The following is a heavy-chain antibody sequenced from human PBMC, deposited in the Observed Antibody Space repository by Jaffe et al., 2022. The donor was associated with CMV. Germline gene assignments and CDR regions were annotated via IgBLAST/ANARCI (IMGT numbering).Heavy chain of an antibody. Sequence: QVQLQESGPGLVKPSETLSLTCTVSGGSISSYYWSWIRQPPGKGLEWIGYIYYSGSTNYNPSLKSRVTISVDTSKNQFSLKLSSVTAADTAVYYCARDQRITGTRYNWFDPWGQGTLVTVSS. CDR3: ARDQRITGTRYNWFDP. CDR2: IYYSGST. J-gene: IGHJ5*02. V-gene: IGHV4-59*01. CDR1: GGSISSYY. D-gene: IGHD1-20*01.